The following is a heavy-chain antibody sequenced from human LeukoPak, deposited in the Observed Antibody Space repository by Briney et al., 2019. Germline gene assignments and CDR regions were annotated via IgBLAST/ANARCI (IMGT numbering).Heavy chain of an antibody. CDR1: GFTFSSYW. CDR2: IKQDGSEK. V-gene: IGHV3-7*03. J-gene: IGHJ5*02. CDR3: AKGGYGSGSYRNWFDP. D-gene: IGHD3-10*01. Sequence: GGSLRLSCAASGFTFSSYWMSWVRQAPGKGLEWVANIKQDGSEKYYVDSVKGRFTISRDNAKNSLYPQMNSLRAEDTALYYCAKGGYGSGSYRNWFDPWGQGTLVTVSS.